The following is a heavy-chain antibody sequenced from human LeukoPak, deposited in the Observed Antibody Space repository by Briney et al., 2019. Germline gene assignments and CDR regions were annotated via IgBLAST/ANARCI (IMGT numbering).Heavy chain of an antibody. Sequence: PGGSLRLSCVASGFTFTNYWMSWVRQAPGKGLEWVANIIQDGSAKYYADSVKGRFTISRDNSKNTLYLQMNSLRAEDTAVYYCARAYSGYYYHYYYYMDVWGKGTTVTVSS. CDR3: ARAYSGYYYHYYYYMDV. V-gene: IGHV3-7*01. CDR1: GFTFTNYW. D-gene: IGHD3-22*01. J-gene: IGHJ6*03. CDR2: IIQDGSAK.